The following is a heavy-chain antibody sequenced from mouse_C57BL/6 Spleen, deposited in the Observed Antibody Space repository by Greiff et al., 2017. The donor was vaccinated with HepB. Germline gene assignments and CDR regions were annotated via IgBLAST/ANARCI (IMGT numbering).Heavy chain of an antibody. CDR2: ISSGGSYT. D-gene: IGHD2-3*01. J-gene: IGHJ3*01. V-gene: IGHV5-6*01. CDR1: GFTFSSYG. Sequence: EVQGVESGGDLVKPGGSLKLSCAASGFTFSSYGMSWVRQTPDKRLEWVATISSGGSYTYYPDSVKGRFTISRDNAKNTLYLQMSSLKSEDTAMYYCATEGYDGYSAWFAYWGQRTLVTVSA. CDR3: ATEGYDGYSAWFAY.